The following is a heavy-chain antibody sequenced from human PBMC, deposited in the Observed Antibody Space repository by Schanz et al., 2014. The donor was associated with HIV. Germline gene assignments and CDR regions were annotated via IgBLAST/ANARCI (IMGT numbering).Heavy chain of an antibody. V-gene: IGHV3-30*18. CDR2: ISYDGRNK. CDR1: GFSFDTFG. J-gene: IGHJ6*02. CDR3: AKDRNHYDSRYRGKGNYYYYYGMDV. D-gene: IGHD3-22*01. Sequence: VQLLESGGGLVQPGGSLRLSCAGSGFSFDTFGIHWVRQAPGKGLEWLAVISYDGRNKKFANSVKGRFTISRDNSKNTVYLQAKSLRPEDTAVYYCAKDRNHYDSRYRGKGNYYYYYGMDVWGQGTTVTVSS.